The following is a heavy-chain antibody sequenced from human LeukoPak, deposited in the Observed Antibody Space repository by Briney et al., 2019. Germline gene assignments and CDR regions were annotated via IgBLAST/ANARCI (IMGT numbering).Heavy chain of an antibody. Sequence: SETLSLTCTVSGGSISSGGYYWRWIRQPPGKGLEWIGYIYHSGSTYYNPSLKSRVTISVDRSKNQFSLKLSSVTAADTAVYYCARDANYYGSGSYYTDWGQGTLVTVSS. CDR3: ARDANYYGSGSYYTD. CDR2: IYHSGST. D-gene: IGHD3-10*01. V-gene: IGHV4-30-2*01. J-gene: IGHJ4*02. CDR1: GGSISSGGYY.